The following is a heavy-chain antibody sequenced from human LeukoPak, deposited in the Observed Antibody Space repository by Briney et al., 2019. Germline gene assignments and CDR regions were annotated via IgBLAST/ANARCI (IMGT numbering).Heavy chain of an antibody. CDR3: ARGSIVVVPAAIDY. V-gene: IGHV3-74*01. CDR2: INSDGSST. D-gene: IGHD2-2*01. Sequence: PGGSLRLSCAASGFTFSSYWMHWVRQAPGKGLAWVSRINSDGSSTSYADSVKGRFTISRDNAKNTLYLQMNSLRAEDTAVYYCARGSIVVVPAAIDYWGQGTLVTVSS. J-gene: IGHJ4*02. CDR1: GFTFSSYW.